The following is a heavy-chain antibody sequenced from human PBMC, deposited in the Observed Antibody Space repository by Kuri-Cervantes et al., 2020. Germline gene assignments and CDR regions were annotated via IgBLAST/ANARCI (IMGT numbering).Heavy chain of an antibody. CDR3: ARQGIVVVVAATLGRGAFDI. V-gene: IGHV1-69*05. CDR2: IIPIFGTA. D-gene: IGHD2-15*01. CDR1: GYNLHNYG. J-gene: IGHJ3*02. Sequence: SVKVSCKASGYNLHNYGISWVRQAPGQGLEWMGGIIPIFGTANYAQKFQGRVTITTDESTSTAYMELSSLRSEDTAVYYCARQGIVVVVAATLGRGAFDIWGQGTMVTVSS.